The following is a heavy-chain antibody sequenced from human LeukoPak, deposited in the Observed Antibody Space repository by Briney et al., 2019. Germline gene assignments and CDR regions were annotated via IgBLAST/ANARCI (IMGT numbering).Heavy chain of an antibody. CDR1: VGSISSSSYY. Sequence: SETLSLTCTVSVGSISSSSYYWGWIRQPPGKGLEWIGSIYYSGSTYYNPSLKSRVTISVDTSKNQFSLKLSSVTAADTAVYYCARGAFGGYSYGANYYYYGMDVWGQGTTVTVSS. CDR3: ARGAFGGYSYGANYYYYGMDV. V-gene: IGHV4-39*01. D-gene: IGHD5-18*01. J-gene: IGHJ6*02. CDR2: IYYSGST.